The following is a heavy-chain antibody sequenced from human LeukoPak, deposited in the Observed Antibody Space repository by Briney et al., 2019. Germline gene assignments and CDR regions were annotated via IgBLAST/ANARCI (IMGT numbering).Heavy chain of an antibody. CDR3: AIVRSMDILTG. CDR2: IYTSGST. D-gene: IGHD3-9*01. V-gene: IGHV4-4*07. CDR1: GNSFGDYY. J-gene: IGHJ4*02. Sequence: SSETLSLTCTVSGNSFGDYYWCWIWQRPRKGLEWIWRIYTSGSTNYNPSLTSRVTISVDTSKNQFSLKLSSVTAADTAVYYCAIVRSMDILTGWGQGTLLTVS.